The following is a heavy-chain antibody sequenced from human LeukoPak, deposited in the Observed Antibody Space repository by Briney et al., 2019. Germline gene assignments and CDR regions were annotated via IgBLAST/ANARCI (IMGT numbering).Heavy chain of an antibody. V-gene: IGHV4-39*01. CDR1: GGSISSSSYY. D-gene: IGHD3-10*01. CDR2: IYYSGST. J-gene: IGHJ5*02. Sequence: PSETLSLTCTVSGGSISSSSYYWGWIRQPPGKGLEWIGSIYYSGSTYYNPSLKSRVTISVDTSKNQFSLKLSSVTAADTAVYYCARPLITMVRGVKYGWFDPWGQGTLVTVSS. CDR3: ARPLITMVRGVKYGWFDP.